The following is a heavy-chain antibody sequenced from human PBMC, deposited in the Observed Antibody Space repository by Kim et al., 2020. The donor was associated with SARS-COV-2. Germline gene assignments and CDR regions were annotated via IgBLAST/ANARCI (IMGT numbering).Heavy chain of an antibody. V-gene: IGHV1-18*04. CDR3: ARGDIGYYGSGSPYYGMDV. CDR1: GYTFTSYG. J-gene: IGHJ6*02. D-gene: IGHD3-10*01. Sequence: ASVNVSCKASGYTFTSYGISWVRQAPGQGLEWMGWISAYNGNTNYAQKLQGRVTMTTDTSTSTAYMELRSLRSDDTAVYYCARGDIGYYGSGSPYYGMDVWGQGTTVTVSS. CDR2: ISAYNGNT.